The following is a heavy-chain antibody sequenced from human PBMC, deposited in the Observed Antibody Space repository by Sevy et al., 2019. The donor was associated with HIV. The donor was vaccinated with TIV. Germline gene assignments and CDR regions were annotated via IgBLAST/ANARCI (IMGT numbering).Heavy chain of an antibody. CDR1: GFTFSTYG. CDR2: IRIDGNIQ. J-gene: IGHJ6*02. D-gene: IGHD2-2*01. CDR3: AKVLHIVVVPAAIDYYYGMDV. Sequence: GGSLRLSCAASGFTFSTYGMHWVRQAPGKGLEWVAFIRIDGNIQYYTDSVKGRLTISRDNSKNTLYLQMNSLRAEDTAVYFCAKVLHIVVVPAAIDYYYGMDVWGQGTTVTVSS. V-gene: IGHV3-30*02.